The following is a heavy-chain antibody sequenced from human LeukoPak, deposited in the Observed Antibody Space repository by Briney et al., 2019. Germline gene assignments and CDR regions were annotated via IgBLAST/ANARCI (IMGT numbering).Heavy chain of an antibody. Sequence: NPSETLSLTCTVSGGSLSSHYWSWIRHPPGKGLEWIGYIYYSGSTNYNPSLKSRVTISVDTSKNQFSLKLSSVTAADTAVYYCARKYYDFWSGYDRFDPWGQGTLVTVSS. CDR3: ARKYYDFWSGYDRFDP. CDR1: GGSLSSHY. CDR2: IYYSGST. D-gene: IGHD3-3*01. J-gene: IGHJ5*02. V-gene: IGHV4-59*11.